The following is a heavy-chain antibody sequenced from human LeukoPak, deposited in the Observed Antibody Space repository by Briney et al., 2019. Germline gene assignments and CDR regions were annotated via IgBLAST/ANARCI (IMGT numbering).Heavy chain of an antibody. D-gene: IGHD3-22*01. J-gene: IGHJ6*02. CDR3: RTYYYDSSGYRYYYGMDV. CDR2: IIPIFGTA. CDR1: GGTFSSYA. Sequence: ASVTVSCTASGGTFSSYAISWVRQAPGQGLEWMGGIIPIFGTANYAQKFQGRVTITADESTSAAYMELSSLRSEDTAVYYCRTYYYDSSGYRYYYGMDVWGQGTTVTVSS. V-gene: IGHV1-69*13.